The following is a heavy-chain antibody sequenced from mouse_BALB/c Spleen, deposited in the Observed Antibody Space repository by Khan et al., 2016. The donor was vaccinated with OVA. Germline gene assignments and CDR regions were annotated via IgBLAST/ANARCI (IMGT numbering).Heavy chain of an antibody. V-gene: IGHV2-2*02. D-gene: IGHD2-4*01. CDR2: IWSAGST. CDR3: ARSGYDYGRGALFAY. CDR1: GFSLANYS. Sequence: QVQLKESGPGLVQPSQSLSITCTVSGFSLANYSVHWVRQSPGKGLEWLGVIWSAGSTDYNAAFISRLTISKDNSRSQVFFKVNSLQPNDTAIYSCARSGYDYGRGALFAYWGQGTLVTVSA. J-gene: IGHJ3*01.